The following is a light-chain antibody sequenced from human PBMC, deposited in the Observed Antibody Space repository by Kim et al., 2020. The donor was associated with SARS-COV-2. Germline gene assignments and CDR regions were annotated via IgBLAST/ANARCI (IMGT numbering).Light chain of an antibody. V-gene: IGLV2-14*01. J-gene: IGLJ3*02. CDR3: CSYRTSNSWV. Sequence: QSALTQPASMSGSPGQSITISCAGTNTDVGGYNYVFWYQQHPNKVPKLIIYDVSKRPSGISNRFSGSKSDNMASLTISGLQAEDEADYYCCSYRTSNSWVFGGGTQLTVL. CDR2: DVS. CDR1: NTDVGGYNY.